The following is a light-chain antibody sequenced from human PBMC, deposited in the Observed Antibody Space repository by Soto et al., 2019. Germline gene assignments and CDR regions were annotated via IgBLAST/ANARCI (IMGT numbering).Light chain of an antibody. Sequence: QSALTQPASVSGSPGQSITISCTGISSDVGSYNLVSWYQQHPGKAPKLMIYEGSKRPSGVSNRFSGSKSGNTASLTISGLQSEDDADYYCCSYAGSSTYVFGTGTKLTVL. V-gene: IGLV2-23*01. J-gene: IGLJ1*01. CDR2: EGS. CDR3: CSYAGSSTYV. CDR1: SSDVGSYNL.